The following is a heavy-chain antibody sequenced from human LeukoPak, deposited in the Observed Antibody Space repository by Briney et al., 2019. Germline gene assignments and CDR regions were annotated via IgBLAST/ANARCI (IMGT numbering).Heavy chain of an antibody. CDR2: INWNSGTI. V-gene: IGHV3-9*01. CDR3: ASGSSGSYEL. Sequence: GGSLRLSCTGSGFTFENYAMYWVRKAPGKGLEWVAGINWNSGTIGYADSVKGRFTISRDNAKNSLYLQMNSLRAEDTAVYYCASGSSGSYELWGQGTLVTVSS. J-gene: IGHJ4*02. CDR1: GFTFENYA. D-gene: IGHD1-26*01.